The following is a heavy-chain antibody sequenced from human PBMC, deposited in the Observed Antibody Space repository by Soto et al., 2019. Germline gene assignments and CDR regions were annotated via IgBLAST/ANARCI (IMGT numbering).Heavy chain of an antibody. V-gene: IGHV2-5*02. CDR3: ARRSPEYSGYDYFDY. CDR1: GFSLSTKEVG. Sequence: SGPTLGNPTQTLTLTCTFSGFSLSTKEVGVGWIRQPPGKALEWLAVIYWEDDKRYSPSLKSRLTITKDTSKNQVVLTMTTMDPVDTATYYCARRSPEYSGYDYFDYWGQGTLVTVSS. J-gene: IGHJ4*02. CDR2: IYWEDDK. D-gene: IGHD5-12*01.